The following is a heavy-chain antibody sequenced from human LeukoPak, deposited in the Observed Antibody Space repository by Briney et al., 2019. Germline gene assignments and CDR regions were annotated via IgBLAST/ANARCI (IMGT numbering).Heavy chain of an antibody. Sequence: PGESLKISCKGSGYSFTSYWIGWVRQMPGKGLEWMGIIYPGDSDTRYSPSFQGQVPISADKSSSTAYLQWRSLKASDTAMYYXXXXXXGSGSYSNPYYFDYWGQGTLVTVSS. V-gene: IGHV5-51*01. CDR3: XXXXXGSGSYSNPYYFDY. CDR2: IYPGDSDT. CDR1: GYSFTSYW. D-gene: IGHD3-10*01. J-gene: IGHJ4*02.